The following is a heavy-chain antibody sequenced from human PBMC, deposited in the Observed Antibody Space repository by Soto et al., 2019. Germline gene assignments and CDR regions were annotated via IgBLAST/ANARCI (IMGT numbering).Heavy chain of an antibody. CDR3: ARGVSSGWYGYFDY. CDR2: ISSNGGST. D-gene: IGHD6-19*01. Sequence: GGSLRLSCAASGFTFSSYAMHWVRQAPGKGLEYVSAISSNGGSTYYANSVKGRFTISRDNSKNTLYLQMGSLRAEDMAVYYCARGVSSGWYGYFDYWGQGTLVTVSS. CDR1: GFTFSSYA. J-gene: IGHJ4*02. V-gene: IGHV3-64*01.